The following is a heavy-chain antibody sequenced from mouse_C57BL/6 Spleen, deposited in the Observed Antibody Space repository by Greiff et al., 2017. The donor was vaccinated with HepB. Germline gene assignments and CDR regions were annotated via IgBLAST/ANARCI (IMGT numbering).Heavy chain of an antibody. J-gene: IGHJ3*01. Sequence: EVMLVESGGGLVKPGGSLKLSCAASGFTFSSYAMSWVRQTPEKRLEWVATISDGGSYTYYPDNVKGRFTISRDNAKNNLYLQMSHLKSEDTAMYYCAREDGYVAWFAYWGQGTLVTVSA. D-gene: IGHD2-2*01. CDR2: ISDGGSYT. CDR1: GFTFSSYA. V-gene: IGHV5-4*01. CDR3: AREDGYVAWFAY.